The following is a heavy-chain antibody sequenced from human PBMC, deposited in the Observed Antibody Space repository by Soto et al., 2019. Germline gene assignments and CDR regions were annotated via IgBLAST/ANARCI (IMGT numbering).Heavy chain of an antibody. CDR1: GFTFSAYV. V-gene: IGHV3-23*01. D-gene: IGHD6-6*01. CDR2: ITSSGGGT. CDR3: ARPEEFEYSSSSIRL. J-gene: IGHJ4*02. Sequence: EVEVLESGGGLVQPGGSLRLSCAASGFTFSAYVMSWVRQAPGKGLEWVSSITSSGGGTYYADSVKGRFTVSRDNSKNTVYLQMNSLRDEDTAVYYCARPEEFEYSSSSIRLWGQGTLVTVSS.